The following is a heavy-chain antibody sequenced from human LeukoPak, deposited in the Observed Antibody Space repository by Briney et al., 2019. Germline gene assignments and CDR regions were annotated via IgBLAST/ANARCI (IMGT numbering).Heavy chain of an antibody. CDR1: GFTFSSYA. J-gene: IGHJ4*02. D-gene: IGHD3-9*01. CDR2: ISGSGGST. Sequence: GGSLRLSCAASGFTFSSYAMSWVRQAPGKGLEWVSAISGSGGSTYYADSVKGRFTISRDNSKNTLYLQMSSLRAEDTAVYYCVKGDYDILTGYYRNWGQGTLVTVSS. CDR3: VKGDYDILTGYYRN. V-gene: IGHV3-23*01.